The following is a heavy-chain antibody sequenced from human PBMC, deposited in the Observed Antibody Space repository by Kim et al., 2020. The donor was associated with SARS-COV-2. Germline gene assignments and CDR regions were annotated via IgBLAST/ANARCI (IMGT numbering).Heavy chain of an antibody. CDR3: ARDPRLIPVTLGGFDP. J-gene: IGHJ5*02. CDR2: IYYSGST. V-gene: IGHV4-39*07. D-gene: IGHD3-16*01. CDR1: GGSISSSSYY. Sequence: SETLSLTCTVSGGSISSSSYYWGWIRQPPGKGLEWIGSIYYSGSTYYNPSLKSRVTISVDTSKNQFSLKLSSVTAADTAVYYCARDPRLIPVTLGGFDPWGQGTLVTVSS.